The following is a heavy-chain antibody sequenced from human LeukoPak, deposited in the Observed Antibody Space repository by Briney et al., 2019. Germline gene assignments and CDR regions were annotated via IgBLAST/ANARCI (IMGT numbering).Heavy chain of an antibody. CDR2: IIPIFGTA. CDR1: GGTFSSYA. CDR3: TRYINWNYGY. J-gene: IGHJ4*02. D-gene: IGHD1-7*01. Sequence: GASVKVCCKASGGTFSSYAISWVRQAPGQGLEWMGGIIPIFGTANYAQKFQGRVTMTRDTSISTAYMELSRLTSDDTAVYYCTRYINWNYGYWGQGTLVTVSS. V-gene: IGHV1-69*05.